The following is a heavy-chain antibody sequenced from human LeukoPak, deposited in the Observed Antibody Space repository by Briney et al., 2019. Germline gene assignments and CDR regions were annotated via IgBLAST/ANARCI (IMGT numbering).Heavy chain of an antibody. J-gene: IGHJ6*02. V-gene: IGHV3-30*04. CDR3: ARDRKGALNYGMDV. CDR2: ISYDGSNK. CDR1: GFTFSSYA. Sequence: GRSLRLSCAASGFTFSSYAMHWVRQAPGKGLEWVAVISYDGSNKYYADSVKGRFTISRDNSKNTLYLQMNSLRAEDTAVYYCARDRKGALNYGMDVWGQGTTVTVSS.